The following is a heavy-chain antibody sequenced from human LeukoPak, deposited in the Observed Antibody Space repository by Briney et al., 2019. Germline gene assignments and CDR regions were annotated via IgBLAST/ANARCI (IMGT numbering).Heavy chain of an antibody. V-gene: IGHV3-7*01. J-gene: IGHJ4*02. Sequence: PGGSLRLSCAASGFTFSSYWMSWVRQAPGKGLEWVPPTTQDGSEKYYVDSVKGRFTISRDNAKNSLYLQMNSLRAEDTAVYYCVRDRGYYDSSGSYYFDYWGQGTLVTVSS. CDR2: TTQDGSEK. CDR1: GFTFSSYW. D-gene: IGHD3-22*01. CDR3: VRDRGYYDSSGSYYFDY.